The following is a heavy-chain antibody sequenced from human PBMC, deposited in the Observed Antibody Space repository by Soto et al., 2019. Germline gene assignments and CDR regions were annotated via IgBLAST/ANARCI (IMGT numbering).Heavy chain of an antibody. V-gene: IGHV4-34*01. J-gene: IGHJ6*03. Sequence: TSETLSLTCAVYGGSFSGYYWSWIRQPPGKGLEWIGEINHSGSTNYNPSLKSRVTISVDTSKNQFSLKLSSVTAADTAVYYCARGCIAYYDFWSGHYYYYMDVWGKGTTVTVSS. CDR1: GGSFSGYY. D-gene: IGHD3-3*01. CDR2: INHSGST. CDR3: ARGCIAYYDFWSGHYYYYMDV.